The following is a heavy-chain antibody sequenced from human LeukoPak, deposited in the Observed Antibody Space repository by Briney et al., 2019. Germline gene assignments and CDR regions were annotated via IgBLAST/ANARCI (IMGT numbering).Heavy chain of an antibody. CDR2: IKSDGST. J-gene: IGHJ1*01. V-gene: IGHV3-74*01. CDR1: GFTFSSYW. CDR3: ARAPSEIGGYCPEYFRH. Sequence: GGSLRLSCAASGFTFSSYWMHWVRQAPGEGLVWVSRIKSDGSTNYADSVKGRFTISRDNAKNTVSLLMNSLRAEDTGVYYCARAPSEIGGYCPEYFRHWGQGTLVTVS. D-gene: IGHD2-21*01.